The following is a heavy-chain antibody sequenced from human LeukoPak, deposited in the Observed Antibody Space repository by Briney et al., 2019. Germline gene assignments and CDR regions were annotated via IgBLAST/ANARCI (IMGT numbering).Heavy chain of an antibody. D-gene: IGHD3-10*01. CDR1: GGSISSYY. CDR2: IYYSGST. Sequence: SETLSLTCTVSGGSISSYYWSWIRQPPGKGLEWIGYIYYSGSTNYNPSLKSRVTISVDTSKNQFSLKLSSVTAADTAVYYCARAHGSGSYYNVGVLNYYYYYMDVWGKGTTVTVSS. CDR3: ARAHGSGSYYNVGVLNYYYYYMDV. J-gene: IGHJ6*03. V-gene: IGHV4-59*01.